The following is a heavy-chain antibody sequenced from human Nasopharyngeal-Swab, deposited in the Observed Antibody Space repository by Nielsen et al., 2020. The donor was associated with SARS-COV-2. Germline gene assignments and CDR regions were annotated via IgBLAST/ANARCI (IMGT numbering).Heavy chain of an antibody. J-gene: IGHJ4*02. CDR3: ARYEQWLADFDY. D-gene: IGHD6-19*01. CDR2: IYYSGST. Sequence: GSLRLSCTVSGGSVISGTYYWSWIRQPPEKGLEWIGYIYYSGSTNYNPSLKSQVTISVDTSKNQFSLKLSSVTAADTAVYYCARYEQWLADFDYWGQGTLVTVSS. CDR1: GGSVISGTYY. V-gene: IGHV4-61*01.